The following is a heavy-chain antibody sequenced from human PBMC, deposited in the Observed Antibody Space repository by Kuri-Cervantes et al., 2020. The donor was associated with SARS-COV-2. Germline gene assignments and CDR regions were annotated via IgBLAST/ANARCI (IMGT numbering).Heavy chain of an antibody. CDR1: GFTFSSYS. V-gene: IGHV3-74*01. Sequence: GGSLRLSCAASGFTFSSYSMHWVRQAPGKGLVWVSRINSDGSTTNYADSVKGRFTISRDNAKNSLYLQMNSLRDEDTAVYYCARVGLRGYYYYMDVWGKGTTVTVSS. J-gene: IGHJ6*03. D-gene: IGHD4-17*01. CDR2: INSDGSTT. CDR3: ARVGLRGYYYYMDV.